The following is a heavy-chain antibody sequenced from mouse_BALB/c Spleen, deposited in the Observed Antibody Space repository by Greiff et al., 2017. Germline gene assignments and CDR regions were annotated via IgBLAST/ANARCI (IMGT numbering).Heavy chain of an antibody. Sequence: EVKLMESGGGLVKPGGSLKLSCAASGFTFSSYAMSWVRQTPEKRLEWVASISSGGSTYYPDSVKGRFTISRDNARNILYLQMSSLRSEDTAMYYCARAHMITLYAMDYWGQGTSVTVSS. CDR2: ISSGGST. V-gene: IGHV5-6-5*01. J-gene: IGHJ4*01. CDR3: ARAHMITLYAMDY. D-gene: IGHD2-4*01. CDR1: GFTFSSYA.